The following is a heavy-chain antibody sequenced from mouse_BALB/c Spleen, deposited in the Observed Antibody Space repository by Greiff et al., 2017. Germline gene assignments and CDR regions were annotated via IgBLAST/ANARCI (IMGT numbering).Heavy chain of an antibody. CDR1: GYTFTSYW. CDR2: IYPSDSYT. Sequence: QVQLKQPGAELVRPGASVKLSCKASGYTFTSYWINWVKQRPGQGLEWIGNIYPSDSYTNYNQKFKDKATLTVDKSSSTAYMQLSSPTSEDSAVYYCTRSNLDYWGQGTTLTVSS. V-gene: IGHV1-69*02. J-gene: IGHJ2*01. CDR3: TRSNLDY.